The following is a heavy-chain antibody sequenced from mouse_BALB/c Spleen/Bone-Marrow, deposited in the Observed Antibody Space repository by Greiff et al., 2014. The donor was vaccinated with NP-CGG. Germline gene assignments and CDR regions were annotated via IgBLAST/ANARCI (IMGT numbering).Heavy chain of an antibody. CDR1: GYAISSYW. CDR3: ARGRGWYLDY. CDR2: IYPGDGDT. D-gene: IGHD2-3*01. Sequence: QVQLQQSGAELVRPGSSVKISCKASGYAISSYWMNWVKQRPGQGLEWIGRIYPGDGDTNYNGKFKGKATLTADKSSSTAYMQISSLTSEDSAVYFCARGRGWYLDYWGQGTTLTVSS. V-gene: IGHV1-80*01. J-gene: IGHJ2*01.